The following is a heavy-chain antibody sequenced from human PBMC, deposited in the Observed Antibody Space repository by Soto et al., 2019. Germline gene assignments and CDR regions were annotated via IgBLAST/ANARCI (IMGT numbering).Heavy chain of an antibody. D-gene: IGHD6-19*01. CDR2: ISGSGGST. V-gene: IGHV3-23*01. CDR1: GFTFSSYA. J-gene: IGHJ4*02. CDR3: ANDAAQSYRSRYSSGWYLD. Sequence: EVQLLESGGGLVQPGGSLRLSCAASGFTFSSYAMSWVRQAPGKGLEWVSAISGSGGSTYYADSVKGRFTISRDNSKNTLYLQMNRLRSEDTDVYYCANDAAQSYRSRYSSGWYLDWGQGTLVTVSS.